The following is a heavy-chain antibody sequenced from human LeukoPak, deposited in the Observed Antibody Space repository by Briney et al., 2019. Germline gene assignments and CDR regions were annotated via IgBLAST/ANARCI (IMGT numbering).Heavy chain of an antibody. CDR3: ARGRLMVRGVIISYWDY. CDR2: IYYSGST. CDR1: GGSISSSSYY. Sequence: SETLSLTCTVSGGSISSSSYYWGWIRQPPGKGLEWIGSIYYSGSTYYNPSLKSRVTISVDTSKNQFSLKLSSVTAADTAVYYCARGRLMVRGVIISYWDYWGQGTLVTVSS. D-gene: IGHD3-10*01. V-gene: IGHV4-39*07. J-gene: IGHJ4*02.